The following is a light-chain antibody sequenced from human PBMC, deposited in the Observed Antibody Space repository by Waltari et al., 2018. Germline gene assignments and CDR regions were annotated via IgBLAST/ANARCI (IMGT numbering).Light chain of an antibody. CDR2: EVS. Sequence: QSALTQPPSVSGSPGQSVTISCTGTSSDVGSYNRVSWYQQPPGTAPKLMIYEVSNRPSGVPVRCSGSKAGKAASLTSSGLQAEDDADYYCSSYTSSSTFVFGTGTKVTVL. V-gene: IGLV2-18*02. CDR3: SSYTSSSTFV. CDR1: SSDVGSYNR. J-gene: IGLJ1*01.